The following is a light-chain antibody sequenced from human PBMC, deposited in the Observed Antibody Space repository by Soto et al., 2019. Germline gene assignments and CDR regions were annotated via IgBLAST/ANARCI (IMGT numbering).Light chain of an antibody. CDR1: QSISSW. V-gene: IGKV1-5*01. CDR2: DAS. CDR3: QQYYSYHPWT. J-gene: IGKJ1*01. Sequence: DIQLTQSPSTLSASVGDSVTIPCRASQSISSWLAWYQQKQGKAPKLLIYDASTLESGVPSRFSGSGSGTDFTLTLCSLQSEDFANYYCQQYYSYHPWTFGQGTKVDIK.